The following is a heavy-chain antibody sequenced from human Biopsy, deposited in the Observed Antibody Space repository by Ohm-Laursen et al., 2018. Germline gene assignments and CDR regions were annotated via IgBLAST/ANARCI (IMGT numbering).Heavy chain of an antibody. CDR3: ARDDDTTGHYMILNH. J-gene: IGHJ5*02. CDR2: MWSDGINK. CDR1: GFAFSYYG. Sequence: SLRLSCTAFGFAFSYYGLHWVRQTPGKGLQWVAVMWSDGINKNYADSVKGRFTVSRDNSNNVLYLQMSSLRDEDSAVYYCARDDDTTGHYMILNHWGQGTLVTVSS. V-gene: IGHV3-33*01. D-gene: IGHD3-9*01.